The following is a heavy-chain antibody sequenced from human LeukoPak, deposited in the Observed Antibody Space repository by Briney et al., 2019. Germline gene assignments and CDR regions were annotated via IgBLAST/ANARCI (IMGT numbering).Heavy chain of an antibody. CDR3: ARELAGHYYGSGSSFDY. CDR2: AREDGSEK. J-gene: IGHJ4*02. D-gene: IGHD3-10*01. CDR1: GFTFSTYW. Sequence: GGSLRLSCTASGFTFSTYWMSWVRQAPGKGLEWVANAREDGSEKYYVDSVKGRFTISRDNAKNSLYLQMNSLRAEDTAVYYCARELAGHYYGSGSSFDYWGQGTLVTVSS. V-gene: IGHV3-7*03.